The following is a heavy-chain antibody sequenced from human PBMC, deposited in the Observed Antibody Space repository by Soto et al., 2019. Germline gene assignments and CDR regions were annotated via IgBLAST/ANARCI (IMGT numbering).Heavy chain of an antibody. CDR1: GFIFSAYD. CDR3: AKIALDYDSVLDV. Sequence: GGNLRLSGAATGFIFSAYDMNGGRQATGKGLEWISYISSTGAIHHADSVKGRFTISRDNSKNTLYLQMNGLRAEDTSVYYCAKIALDYDSVLDVCGQGTTVTVSS. J-gene: IGHJ6*02. V-gene: IGHV3-23*01. D-gene: IGHD3-9*01. CDR2: ISSTGAI.